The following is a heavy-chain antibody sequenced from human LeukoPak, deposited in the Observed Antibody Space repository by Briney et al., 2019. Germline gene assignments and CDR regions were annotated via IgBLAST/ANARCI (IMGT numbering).Heavy chain of an antibody. D-gene: IGHD3-10*01. J-gene: IGHJ5*02. CDR1: GGSTSSDY. V-gene: IGHV4-59*08. CDR2: VYNSGDT. CDR3: ARLRPYGSGNWFDP. Sequence: SETLSLTCTVSGGSTSSDYWSWIRQSPGKGLEWVGYVYNSGDTGKNPSLKSRVTILLDTSKNQCSLKLTSVSAADMAVYYCARLRPYGSGNWFDPWGQGTLVTVSS.